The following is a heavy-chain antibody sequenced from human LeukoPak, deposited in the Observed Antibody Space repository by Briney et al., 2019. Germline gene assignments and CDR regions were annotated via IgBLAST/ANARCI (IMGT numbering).Heavy chain of an antibody. V-gene: IGHV4-39*01. Sequence: SETLSLTCTVSGGSISSSSYYWGWIRQPPGKGLEWIGIIYYSGSTYYNPSLKSRVTISVDTSKNQFSLKLSSVTAADTAVYYCARHRSNGGWYGNYFDYWGQGTLVTVSS. CDR3: ARHRSNGGWYGNYFDY. J-gene: IGHJ4*02. D-gene: IGHD6-19*01. CDR2: IYYSGST. CDR1: GGSISSSSYY.